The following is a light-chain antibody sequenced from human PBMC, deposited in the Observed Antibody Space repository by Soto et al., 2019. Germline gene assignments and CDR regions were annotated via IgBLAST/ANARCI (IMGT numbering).Light chain of an antibody. J-gene: IGKJ1*01. Sequence: EIVLTQSPGTRSLSPGERATLSCRASQSVSSNYLAWYQRKPGQAPRLLIYGASSRATGIPNRFSGSGSGTDFTLTITRLEPEDFAVYYCQQYGSSPPTFGHGTKVE. CDR3: QQYGSSPPT. CDR2: GAS. V-gene: IGKV3-20*01. CDR1: QSVSSNY.